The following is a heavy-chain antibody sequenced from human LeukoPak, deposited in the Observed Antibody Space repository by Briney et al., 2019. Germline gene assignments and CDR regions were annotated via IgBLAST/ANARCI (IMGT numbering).Heavy chain of an antibody. J-gene: IGHJ3*02. CDR2: FYDSGDF. V-gene: IGHV4-59*08. D-gene: IGHD1-26*01. CDR3: ARLLRPGGRKGDAFDI. CDR1: GGSISGHH. Sequence: SQTLSLTCTVSGGSISGHHWTWIRQPPGTGLEWIGYFYDSGDFNYNSSLKSRVTIWMDMSNNQFSLTMSSVTAADTAMYYCARLLRPGGRKGDAFDIWGQGTLVTVSS.